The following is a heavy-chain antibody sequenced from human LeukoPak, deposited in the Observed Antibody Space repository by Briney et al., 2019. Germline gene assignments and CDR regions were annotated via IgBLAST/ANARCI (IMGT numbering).Heavy chain of an antibody. CDR1: GGTFSSYA. CDR2: ISPIFGTT. Sequence: SVKVSCKASGGTFSSYAISWVRQAPGQGLEWMGGISPIFGTTNYAQKFQGRVTITTDASTSTAYMELSSLRSEDTAVYYCERDLTGGIDYWGQGTLVTVSS. V-gene: IGHV1-69*05. D-gene: IGHD4-23*01. J-gene: IGHJ4*02. CDR3: ERDLTGGIDY.